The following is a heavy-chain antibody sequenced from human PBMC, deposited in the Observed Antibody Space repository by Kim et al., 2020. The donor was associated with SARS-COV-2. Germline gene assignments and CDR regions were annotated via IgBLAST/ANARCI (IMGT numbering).Heavy chain of an antibody. D-gene: IGHD3-22*01. V-gene: IGHV3-30*04. Sequence: GGSLRLSCAASGFSFSSYAMHWVRQAPGKGLEWVAVISYDGSDKNYADSVKGRFTISRDDSKNTLYLQMNSLRAEDTAVYYCARVKDLALYYYDSSGYFYPFDYWGQGTLVTVSS. J-gene: IGHJ4*02. CDR2: ISYDGSDK. CDR3: ARVKDLALYYYDSSGYFYPFDY. CDR1: GFSFSSYA.